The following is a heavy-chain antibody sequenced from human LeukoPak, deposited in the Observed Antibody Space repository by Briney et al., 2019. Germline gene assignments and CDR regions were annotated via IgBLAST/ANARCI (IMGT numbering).Heavy chain of an antibody. CDR2: IKSKTDGGTT. CDR1: GFTFSNAW. J-gene: IGHJ4*02. CDR3: TTGLIAVAGFDY. V-gene: IGHV3-15*01. Sequence: GGSLRLSCAASGFTFSNAWMSWVRQAPGKGLEWVGRIKSKTDGGTTDYAAPVKGRFTISRDDSKNTLYLQMNSLETEDTAVYYCTTGLIAVAGFDYWGQGTLVTVSS. D-gene: IGHD6-19*01.